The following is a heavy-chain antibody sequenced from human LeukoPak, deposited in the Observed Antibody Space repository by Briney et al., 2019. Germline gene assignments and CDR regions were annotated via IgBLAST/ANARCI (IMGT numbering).Heavy chain of an antibody. D-gene: IGHD3-9*01. J-gene: IGHJ4*02. CDR1: GFTFSSYA. Sequence: GGSLRLSCAASGFTFSSYAMSWVRQAPGKGLEWVSAISDSGGSTYYADSVKGRFTISRDTSKNTLYLQMNSLRAEDAAVYYCAKFGDILTGYPYYFDYWGQGTLVTVSS. CDR3: AKFGDILTGYPYYFDY. CDR2: ISDSGGST. V-gene: IGHV3-23*01.